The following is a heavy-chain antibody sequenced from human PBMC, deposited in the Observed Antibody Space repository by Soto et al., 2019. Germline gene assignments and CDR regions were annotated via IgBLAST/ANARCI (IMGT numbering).Heavy chain of an antibody. D-gene: IGHD3-10*01. J-gene: IGHJ4*02. V-gene: IGHV4-59*01. Sequence: TSETLSLTCTVSGDSMSGFYWSWIRQTPGKGLEWIGYINHVGRTSYYSPSLQSRVTISLDSSKNQFSLILSSVTAADTAVYFCARFRRNYFDYWGQGTQVTVSS. CDR1: GDSMSGFY. CDR3: ARFRRNYFDY. CDR2: INHVGRTS.